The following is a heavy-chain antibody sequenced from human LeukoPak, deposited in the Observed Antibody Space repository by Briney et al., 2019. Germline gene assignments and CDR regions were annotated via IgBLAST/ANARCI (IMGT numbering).Heavy chain of an antibody. Sequence: SGTLSLTCAVSGGSISSSNWWNWVRQTPGKGLEWIGEIYHRGNTHYNPSLKSRVTMSVDTSTNQFSLRVNSVTAADTAMYYCARAVLATKSEHWFDSWGQGTLVTVSS. CDR3: ARAVLATKSEHWFDS. D-gene: IGHD2-8*01. V-gene: IGHV4-4*02. CDR1: GGSISSSNW. CDR2: IYHRGNT. J-gene: IGHJ5*01.